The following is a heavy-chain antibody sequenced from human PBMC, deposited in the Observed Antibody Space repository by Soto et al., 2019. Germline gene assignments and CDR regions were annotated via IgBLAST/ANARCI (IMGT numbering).Heavy chain of an antibody. D-gene: IGHD5-18*01. CDR2: IYATGTT. V-gene: IGHV4-4*07. CDR3: ARPNYPGYSYGYGLDY. Sequence: SETLSLTCTVSGASISCFYWSWIRKSAGKGLEWIGRIYATGTTDYNPSLKSRVMMSVDTSKKQFSLKLRSVTAADTAVYYCARPNYPGYSYGYGLDYWGQGTLVTVSS. J-gene: IGHJ4*02. CDR1: GASISCFY.